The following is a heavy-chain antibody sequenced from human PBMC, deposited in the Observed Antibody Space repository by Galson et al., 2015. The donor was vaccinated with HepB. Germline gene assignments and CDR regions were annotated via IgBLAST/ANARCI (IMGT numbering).Heavy chain of an antibody. D-gene: IGHD2-2*01. CDR1: GYSFTSYW. Sequence: QSGAEVKKPGESLKISCKGSGYSFTSYWIGWVRQMPGKGLEWMGIIYPGDSDTRYSPSFQGQVTISADKSISTAYLQWSSLKASDTAMYYCASPTHCSSTSCYEGAFDIWGQGTMVTVSS. CDR2: IYPGDSDT. V-gene: IGHV5-51*01. J-gene: IGHJ3*02. CDR3: ASPTHCSSTSCYEGAFDI.